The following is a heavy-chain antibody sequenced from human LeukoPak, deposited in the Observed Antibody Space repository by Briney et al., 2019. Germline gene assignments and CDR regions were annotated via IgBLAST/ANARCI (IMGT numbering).Heavy chain of an antibody. CDR2: IYWNDDE. V-gene: IGHV2-5*01. D-gene: IGHD5-18*01. J-gene: IGHJ4*02. CDR3: VRRYSGYIYGRPFDY. Sequence: SGPTLVNPTQTLTLTCTFSGFSLTTSGVGVGWIRQPPGKALEWLALIYWNDDERYSPSLSSRLTISKDTSKNQVVLTMTNMDPVDTATYYCVRRYSGYIYGRPFDYWGQGTLVTVSS. CDR1: GFSLTTSGVG.